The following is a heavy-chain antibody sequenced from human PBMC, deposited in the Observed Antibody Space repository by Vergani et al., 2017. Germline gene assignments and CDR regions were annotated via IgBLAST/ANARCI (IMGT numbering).Heavy chain of an antibody. Sequence: QVQLQQWGAGLLKPSETLSLTCAVYGESFSGYYWSWIRQPPGKGLEWIGEINHGGSTNYSPSLKSRVTISVDTSKNQFSLKLNSVTAADTAVYYGARLSLGSTSDYWGQGTLVTVSS. D-gene: IGHD6-13*01. CDR2: INHGGST. CDR3: ARLSLGSTSDY. CDR1: GESFSGYY. J-gene: IGHJ4*02. V-gene: IGHV4-34*01.